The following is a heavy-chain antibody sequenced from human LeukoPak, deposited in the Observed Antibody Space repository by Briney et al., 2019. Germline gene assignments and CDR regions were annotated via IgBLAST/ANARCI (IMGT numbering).Heavy chain of an antibody. CDR1: GAPITANL. Sequence: SEPLYPPFHVPGAPITANLWSWFPQPPGKELEYIGYIYYSGSTNYNPSLKSRVTISVDTSKKAVSLHLTCVTSTCSARYYSTRRCFAFWHNSYADDNAFYIWGQGAMVTVSS. D-gene: IGHD5-18*01. CDR2: IYYSGST. V-gene: IGHV4-59*08. J-gene: IGHJ3*02. CDR3: TRRCFAFWHNSYADDNAFYI.